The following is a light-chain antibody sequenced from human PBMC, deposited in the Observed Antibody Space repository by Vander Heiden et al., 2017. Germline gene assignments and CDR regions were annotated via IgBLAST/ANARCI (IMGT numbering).Light chain of an antibody. V-gene: IGLV1-40*01. CDR1: SSNNGAGYD. CDR3: QSYDSSLSGSKV. Sequence: QSVLTQPPSVSGAPRQRVTISSPGSSSNNGAGYDVHWYQQLPGTAPKLLIYGNTNRPSGVPDRFSGSKSGTSASLAITGLQAEDEADYYCQSYDSSLSGSKVFGGGTKLTVL. J-gene: IGLJ2*01. CDR2: GNT.